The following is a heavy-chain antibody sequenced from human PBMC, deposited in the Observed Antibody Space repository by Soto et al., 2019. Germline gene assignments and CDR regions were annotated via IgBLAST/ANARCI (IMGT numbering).Heavy chain of an antibody. CDR2: IRSKAYGGTT. CDR1: GFTFGDYA. J-gene: IGHJ3*02. CDR3: TRDITMVRGVPDAFDI. V-gene: IGHV3-49*03. Sequence: GSLRLSCTASGFTFGDYAMSWFRQAPGKGLEWVGFIRSKAYGGTTEYAASVKGRFTISRDDSKSIAYLQMNSLKTEDTAVYYCTRDITMVRGVPDAFDIWGQGTMVTVS. D-gene: IGHD3-10*01.